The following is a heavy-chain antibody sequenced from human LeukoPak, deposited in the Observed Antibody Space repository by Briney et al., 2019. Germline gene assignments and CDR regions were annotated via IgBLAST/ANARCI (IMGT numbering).Heavy chain of an antibody. CDR3: AFGDLGSAG. CDR2: ISSSSSYI. CDR1: GFTFSSYS. Sequence: GGSLRLSCAASGFTFSSYSMNWVRQAPGKGLEWVSSISSSSSYIYYIDSVRGRFTISRDNAKNSLYLQMNSLRADDTAVYYCAFGDLGSAGWGQGTLLTVSS. J-gene: IGHJ4*02. D-gene: IGHD4-17*01. V-gene: IGHV3-21*01.